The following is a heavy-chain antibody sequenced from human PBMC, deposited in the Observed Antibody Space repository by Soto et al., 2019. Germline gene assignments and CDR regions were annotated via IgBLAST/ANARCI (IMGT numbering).Heavy chain of an antibody. V-gene: IGHV4-31*03. CDR3: AATPSRDWLDP. Sequence: SETLSLTCTVSGGSISSGGWYWSWIRQHPGKGWEWIGYIYYSGTTYYNPSLKSRLTISVDTSKNQFSLSLISVTAADTAIYYCAATPSRDWLDPWGQGILVTVSS. CDR1: GGSISSGGWY. D-gene: IGHD3-10*01. J-gene: IGHJ5*02. CDR2: IYYSGTT.